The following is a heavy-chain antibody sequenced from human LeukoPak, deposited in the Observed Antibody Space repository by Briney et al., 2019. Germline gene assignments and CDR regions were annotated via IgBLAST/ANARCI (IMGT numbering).Heavy chain of an antibody. CDR3: AKAVDFDIATYYFDY. CDR1: GFTFDDYA. D-gene: IGHD5-12*01. V-gene: IGHV3-9*03. Sequence: PGGSLRLSCAASGFTFDDYAMHWVRQAPGKGLEWVSGISWNSGSIGYADSVKGRFTISRDNAKSSLYLQMNSLRAEDMALYYCAKAVDFDIATYYFDYWGQGTLVTVSS. CDR2: ISWNSGSI. J-gene: IGHJ4*02.